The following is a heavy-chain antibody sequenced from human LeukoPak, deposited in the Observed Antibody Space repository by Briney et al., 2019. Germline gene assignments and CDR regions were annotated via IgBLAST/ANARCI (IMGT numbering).Heavy chain of an antibody. J-gene: IGHJ4*02. CDR1: GGSFSGYY. CDR2: INYSGST. Sequence: SQTLSLTCAVYGGSFSGYYWSWIRQPPGKGLEWIGEINYSGSTNHNPPLKSRVTISVGTSKNQFSLKLSSVTAAETAVYYCASFTYYYDSSGTTGYFDYWGQGTLVTVSS. V-gene: IGHV4-34*01. CDR3: ASFTYYYDSSGTTGYFDY. D-gene: IGHD3-22*01.